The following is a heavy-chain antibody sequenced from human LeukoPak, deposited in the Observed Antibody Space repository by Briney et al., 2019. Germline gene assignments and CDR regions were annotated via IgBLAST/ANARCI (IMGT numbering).Heavy chain of an antibody. J-gene: IGHJ4*02. D-gene: IGHD1-26*01. CDR3: AKDRLVGAILLPDY. V-gene: IGHV3-23*01. CDR1: GFTFSSYA. CDR2: ISGSGGST. Sequence: PGGSLRLSCAASGFTFSSYAMSWVRQAPGKGLEWVSAISGSGGSTYYADFVKGRFTISRDNSKNTLYLQMNSLRAEDTAVYYCAKDRLVGAILLPDYWGQGTLVTVSS.